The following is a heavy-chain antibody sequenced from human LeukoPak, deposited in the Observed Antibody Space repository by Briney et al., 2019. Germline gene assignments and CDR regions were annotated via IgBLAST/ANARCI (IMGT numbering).Heavy chain of an antibody. V-gene: IGHV4-39*01. Sequence: PSETLSLTCTVSGGSIRSSYYYWGWIRQPPGKGLEWIGSIYDSGSTYYNPSLKSRVTISVDTSKNQFSLKLSSVTAADTAVYYCARANYYDSSGYRYWGQGTLVTVSS. CDR2: IYDSGST. D-gene: IGHD3-22*01. CDR1: GGSIRSSYYY. J-gene: IGHJ4*02. CDR3: ARANYYDSSGYRY.